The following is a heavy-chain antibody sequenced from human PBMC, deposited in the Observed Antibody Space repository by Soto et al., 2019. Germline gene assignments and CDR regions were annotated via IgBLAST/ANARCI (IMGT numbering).Heavy chain of an antibody. CDR1: GYTFTSYG. D-gene: IGHD6-19*01. CDR3: ARSEWDSIAVAGRPNWFDP. V-gene: IGHV1-18*01. J-gene: IGHJ5*02. Sequence: EASVKVSCKASGYTFTSYGISWVRQAPGQGLEWMGWISAYNGNTNYAQKLQGRVTMTTDTSTSTAYMELRSLRSDDTAVYYCARSEWDSIAVAGRPNWFDPWGQGTLVTVSS. CDR2: ISAYNGNT.